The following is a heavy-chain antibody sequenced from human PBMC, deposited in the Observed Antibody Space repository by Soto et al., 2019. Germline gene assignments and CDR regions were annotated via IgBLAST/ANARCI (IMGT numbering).Heavy chain of an antibody. J-gene: IGHJ6*02. CDR3: ARVRRVSYSSSWLHYYYGMDV. CDR2: IYYSGST. D-gene: IGHD6-13*01. Sequence: SETLSLTCTVSGGSISSYYWSWIRQPPGKGLEWIGYIYYSGSTNYNPSLKSRVTISVDTSKNQFSLKLSSVTAADTAVYYCARVRRVSYSSSWLHYYYGMDVWGQGTTVTVSS. CDR1: GGSISSYY. V-gene: IGHV4-59*01.